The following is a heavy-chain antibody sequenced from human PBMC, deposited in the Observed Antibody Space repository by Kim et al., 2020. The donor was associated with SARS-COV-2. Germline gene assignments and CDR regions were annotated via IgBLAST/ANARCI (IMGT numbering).Heavy chain of an antibody. Sequence: SVKVSCKASGGTFSSYAISWVRQAPGQGLEWMGRIITIVGIANYAQKFQGRVTITVDKSTSTAYMELSSVGSEDTAVYYCARAPGGSGSYYKYYYYYMDVWGKGTPVTVSS. CDR3: ARAPGGSGSYYKYYYYYMDV. D-gene: IGHD3-10*01. CDR1: GGTFSSYA. V-gene: IGHV1-69*04. CDR2: IITIVGIA. J-gene: IGHJ6*03.